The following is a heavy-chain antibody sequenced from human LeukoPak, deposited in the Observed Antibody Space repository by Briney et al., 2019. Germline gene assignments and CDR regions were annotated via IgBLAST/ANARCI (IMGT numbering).Heavy chain of an antibody. CDR1: GYTFTGYY. D-gene: IGHD6-13*01. CDR3: ARDNSSSWYGSGYYFDY. J-gene: IGHJ4*02. Sequence: ASVKVSCKASGYTFTGYYMHWVRQAPGQGLEWMGWINPNSGGTNYAQKFQGWVTITRDTSISTAYMELSRLRSDDTAVYYCARDNSSSWYGSGYYFDYWGQGTLVTVSS. CDR2: INPNSGGT. V-gene: IGHV1-2*04.